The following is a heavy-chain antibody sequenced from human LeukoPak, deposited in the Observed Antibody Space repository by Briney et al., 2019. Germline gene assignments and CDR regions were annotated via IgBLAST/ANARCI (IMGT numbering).Heavy chain of an antibody. CDR1: GYTFTSYD. J-gene: IGHJ6*03. CDR3: ARGVRGCSSTSCYTGDYYYYMDV. D-gene: IGHD2-2*02. Sequence: ASVKVSCKASGYTFTSYDITWVRQATGQGLEWMGWMNPNRGNTGYAQKFQGRVTITRNTSISTAYMELSSLRSEDTAVYYCARGVRGCSSTSCYTGDYYYYMDVWGKGTTVTVSS. V-gene: IGHV1-8*03. CDR2: MNPNRGNT.